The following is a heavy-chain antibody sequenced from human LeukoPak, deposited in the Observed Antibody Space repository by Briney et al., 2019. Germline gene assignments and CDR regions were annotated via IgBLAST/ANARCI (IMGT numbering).Heavy chain of an antibody. V-gene: IGHV4-4*02. D-gene: IGHD6-19*01. CDR1: GGSISSSNW. CDR2: IYHSGST. Sequence: PSETLSLTCAVSGGSISSSNWWSWVRQPPGKGLEWIGEIYHSGSTNYNPSLKSRVTISVDKSKNQFSLKLSSVTAADTAVYYCGSENSLHSSGWLKYYYYYYMDVWGKGTTVTISS. CDR3: GSENSLHSSGWLKYYYYYYMDV. J-gene: IGHJ6*03.